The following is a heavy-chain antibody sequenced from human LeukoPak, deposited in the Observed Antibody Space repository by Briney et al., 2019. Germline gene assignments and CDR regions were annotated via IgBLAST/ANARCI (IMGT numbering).Heavy chain of an antibody. Sequence: GESLKISCKGSGYSFTTYWIGWLRQMPGKGLEWMGIIYPGDSDTRYSPSFQGQVTISADKSISTAYLQWSSLKASDTAMYYCATGLGYCSGGSCYGDAFDIWGQGTMVTVSS. D-gene: IGHD2-15*01. CDR3: ATGLGYCSGGSCYGDAFDI. CDR2: IYPGDSDT. J-gene: IGHJ3*02. CDR1: GYSFTTYW. V-gene: IGHV5-51*01.